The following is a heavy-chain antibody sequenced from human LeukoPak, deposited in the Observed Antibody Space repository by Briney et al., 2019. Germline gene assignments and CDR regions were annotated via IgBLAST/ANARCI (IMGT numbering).Heavy chain of an antibody. D-gene: IGHD4-11*01. CDR2: IYTSGST. V-gene: IGHV4-61*02. Sequence: SETLSLTCTVSGGSISSGSYYWSWIRQPAGQGLVWIGRIYTSGSTNYNPSLKSRVTISVDTSKNQFSLKLSSVTAADTAVYYCASLQSNSYYYYYMDVWGKGTTVTVSS. J-gene: IGHJ6*03. CDR3: ASLQSNSYYYYYMDV. CDR1: GGSISSGSYY.